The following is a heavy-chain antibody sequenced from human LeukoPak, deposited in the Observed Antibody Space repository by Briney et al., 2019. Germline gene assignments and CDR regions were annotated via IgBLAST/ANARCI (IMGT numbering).Heavy chain of an antibody. CDR3: ARGGTMGIAAAGNFDY. CDR1: GGSISTSNYY. D-gene: IGHD6-13*01. J-gene: IGHJ4*02. CDR2: IFYSGST. Sequence: SETLSLTCTVSGGSISTSNYYWGWIRQPPGKGLEWIGNIFYSGSTYYSPSLKSRVTISVDTSKNQFSLKLSSVTAADTAVYYCARGGTMGIAAAGNFDYWGQGTLVTVSS. V-gene: IGHV4-39*07.